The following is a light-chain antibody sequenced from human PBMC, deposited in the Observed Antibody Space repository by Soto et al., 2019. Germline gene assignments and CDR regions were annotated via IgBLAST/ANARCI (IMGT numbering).Light chain of an antibody. J-gene: IGLJ2*01. CDR2: IEGSGSY. CDR1: SGHSTYI. V-gene: IGLV4-60*02. Sequence: QPVLTQSSSASASLGSSVKLTCTLSSGHSTYIIAWHQQQPGKAPRYLMKIEGSGSYNKGSGIPDRFSGSSSGADRYLTISNLQFEDEADYYCETWDTNVVVFGGGTKLTVL. CDR3: ETWDTNVVV.